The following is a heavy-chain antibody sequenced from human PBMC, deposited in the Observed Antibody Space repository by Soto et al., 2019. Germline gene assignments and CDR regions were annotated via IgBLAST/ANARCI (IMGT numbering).Heavy chain of an antibody. V-gene: IGHV3-23*01. Sequence: EVQLLESGGGLVQPGGSLRLSCAASGFTFSSYAMSWVRQAPGKGLQWVSAISGSGGSTYYPDSVKGRFTISGDNSKNALYLQMTSLRAEDTAVYYCAKDKRHDFWSAWGQGTLFTVSS. D-gene: IGHD3-3*01. J-gene: IGHJ1*01. CDR2: ISGSGGST. CDR1: GFTFSSYA. CDR3: AKDKRHDFWSA.